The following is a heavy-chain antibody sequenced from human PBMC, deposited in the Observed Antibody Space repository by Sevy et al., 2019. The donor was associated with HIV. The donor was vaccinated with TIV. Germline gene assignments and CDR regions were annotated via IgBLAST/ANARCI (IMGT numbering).Heavy chain of an antibody. CDR1: GYTFTSYG. D-gene: IGHD5-18*01. Sequence: ASVKVSCKASGYTFTSYGISWVRQAPGQGLEWMGRISAYNGNTNYAQKLQGRVTMTTDTSTSTAYMELRSLRSDDTAVYYCAREGRYSYGKYYFDYWGQGTLVTVSS. CDR2: ISAYNGNT. V-gene: IGHV1-18*01. J-gene: IGHJ4*02. CDR3: AREGRYSYGKYYFDY.